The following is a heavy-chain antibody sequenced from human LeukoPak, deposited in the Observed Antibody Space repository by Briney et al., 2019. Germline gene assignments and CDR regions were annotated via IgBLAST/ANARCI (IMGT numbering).Heavy chain of an antibody. CDR3: ARGARGYSYGAFDY. Sequence: PSETLSLTCTVSGGSISSYYWGWIRQLPGKGLEWIGYIYYSGSTNYNPSLKSRVTISVDTSKNQFSPKLSSVTAADTAVYYCARGARGYSYGAFDYWGQGTLVTVSS. V-gene: IGHV4-59*01. J-gene: IGHJ4*02. CDR1: GGSISSYY. D-gene: IGHD5-18*01. CDR2: IYYSGST.